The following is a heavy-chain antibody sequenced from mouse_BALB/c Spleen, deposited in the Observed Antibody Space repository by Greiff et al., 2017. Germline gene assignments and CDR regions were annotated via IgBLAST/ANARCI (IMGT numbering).Heavy chain of an antibody. CDR1: GYTFTDYA. D-gene: IGHD1-2*01. CDR3: ARDDYGTAWFAY. V-gene: IGHV1-67*01. Sequence: QVQLQQSGPELVRPGVSVKISCKGSGYTFTDYAMHWVKQSHAKSLEWIGVISTYYGNTNYNQKFKGKATMTVDKSSSTAYMELARLTSEDSAICYCARDDYGTAWFAYWGQGTLVTVSA. CDR2: ISTYYGNT. J-gene: IGHJ3*01.